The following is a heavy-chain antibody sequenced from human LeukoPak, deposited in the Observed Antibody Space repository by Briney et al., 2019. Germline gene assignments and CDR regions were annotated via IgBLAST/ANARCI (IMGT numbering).Heavy chain of an antibody. CDR3: ARVRLRSTSYYYGIDV. D-gene: IGHD4-17*01. CDR2: INHSGST. Sequence: PSETLSLTCAVYGGSFSGYYWSWIRQPPGKGLEWIGEINHSGSTNYNPSLKSRVTISVDTSKNQFSLKLSSVTAADTAVYYCARVRLRSTSYYYGIDVWGQGTTVTVSS. CDR1: GGSFSGYY. V-gene: IGHV4-34*01. J-gene: IGHJ6*02.